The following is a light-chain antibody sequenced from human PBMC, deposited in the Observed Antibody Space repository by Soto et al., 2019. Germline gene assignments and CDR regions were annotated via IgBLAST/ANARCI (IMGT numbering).Light chain of an antibody. J-gene: IGKJ5*01. Sequence: EIVLTQSPGTLSLSLGERATVSCRASQSVGSNYLAWDQRKPGQAPRLLIYGASSRATGIPDRFSGSGSGTDFTLTISRLEPEDSAVYYCQQYGGSPSITFGQGKRLEIK. CDR2: GAS. V-gene: IGKV3-20*01. CDR1: QSVGSNY. CDR3: QQYGGSPSIT.